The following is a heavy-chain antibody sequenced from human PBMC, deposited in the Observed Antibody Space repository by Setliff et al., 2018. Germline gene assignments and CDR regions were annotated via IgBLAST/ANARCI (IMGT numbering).Heavy chain of an antibody. CDR1: GGSISSGSYY. D-gene: IGHD7-27*01. J-gene: IGHJ3*02. Sequence: PSETLSLTCTVSGGSISSGSYYWSWIRQPAGKGLEWIGHIYTSGSTNYNPSLKSRVTISVDTSKNQVSLNLTSVTAADTAMYYCATGEGGSDDAFGIWGQGTMVTVSS. CDR3: ATGEGGSDDAFGI. V-gene: IGHV4-61*09. CDR2: IYTSGST.